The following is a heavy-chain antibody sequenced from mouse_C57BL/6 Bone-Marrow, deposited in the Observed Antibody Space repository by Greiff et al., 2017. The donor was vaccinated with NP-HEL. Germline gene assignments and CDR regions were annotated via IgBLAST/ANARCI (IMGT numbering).Heavy chain of an antibody. CDR2: FNPSSGYT. CDR3: ARDYYGSPYYAMDY. J-gene: IGHJ4*01. D-gene: IGHD1-1*01. V-gene: IGHV1-4*01. Sequence: QVQLQQSGAELARPGASVKMSCKASGYTFTSYTMHWVKQRPGQGLEWIGYFNPSSGYTKYNQKFKDKATLTADKSSSTAYMQLSSLTSEDSAVYYCARDYYGSPYYAMDYWGQGTSVTVSS. CDR1: GYTFTSYT.